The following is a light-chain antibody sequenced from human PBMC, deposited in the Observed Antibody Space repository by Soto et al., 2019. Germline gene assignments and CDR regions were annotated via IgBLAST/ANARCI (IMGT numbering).Light chain of an antibody. Sequence: QSALTQPPSASGSPGQSVTISCTGSKSDVGGYNYVSWYQQYPGKAPKLIIYEVSQRPSGVPDRFSGSKSGNTASLTVSGLQAEDEADYYCSSYAGSNNFVFGTGTKVTVL. J-gene: IGLJ1*01. CDR1: KSDVGGYNY. CDR3: SSYAGSNNFV. V-gene: IGLV2-8*01. CDR2: EVS.